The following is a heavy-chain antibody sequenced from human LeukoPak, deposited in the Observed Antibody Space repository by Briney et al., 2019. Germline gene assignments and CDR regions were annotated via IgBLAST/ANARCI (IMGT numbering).Heavy chain of an antibody. D-gene: IGHD2-15*01. J-gene: IGHJ3*02. Sequence: GRSLRLACAASGFTFDEYAMHWVRQAPGKGLEWVSGISWSRYIIEYADSVRGRFTISRDNAKNSLFLQMNSLRAEDSAMYYCVRDHVGGSCVDCPLGDAFDTWGQGTMVTVSS. CDR1: GFTFDEYA. V-gene: IGHV3-9*01. CDR3: VRDHVGGSCVDCPLGDAFDT. CDR2: ISWSRYII.